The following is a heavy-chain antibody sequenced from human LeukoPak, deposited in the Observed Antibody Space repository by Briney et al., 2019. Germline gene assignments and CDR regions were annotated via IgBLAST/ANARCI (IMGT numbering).Heavy chain of an antibody. Sequence: SETLSLTCTVSGGSISSYYWSWIRQPPGGGLEWIGYIYYSESTNYNPSLKRRVTISLDTSKSQFSLKLRSVTAADTAVYYCARSGLDSRYYFGMDVWGQGTTVTVSS. D-gene: IGHD5-12*01. CDR2: IYYSEST. CDR1: GGSISSYY. V-gene: IGHV4-59*01. J-gene: IGHJ6*02. CDR3: ARSGLDSRYYFGMDV.